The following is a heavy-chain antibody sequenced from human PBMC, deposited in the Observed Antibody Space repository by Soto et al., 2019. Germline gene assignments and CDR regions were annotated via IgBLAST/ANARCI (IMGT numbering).Heavy chain of an antibody. J-gene: IGHJ6*02. CDR2: IYSGGST. CDR1: GFTVSSNY. V-gene: IGHV3-53*01. CDR3: AREGVGAYLLHYYGMDV. D-gene: IGHD1-26*01. Sequence: EVQLVESGGGLIQPGGSLRLSCAASGFTVSSNYMSWVRQAPGKGLEWVSVIYSGGSTYYADSVKGRFTISRDNSKNTLYLQMNSLRAEDTAVYYCAREGVGAYLLHYYGMDVWGQGTTVTVSS.